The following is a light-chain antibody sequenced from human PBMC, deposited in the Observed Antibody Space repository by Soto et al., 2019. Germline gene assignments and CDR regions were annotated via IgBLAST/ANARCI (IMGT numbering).Light chain of an antibody. Sequence: IPLTQSPSSLSTWVGDRVTITCLASQRIRKDISWYQQKPGKAPKLLIYAVSSLQSGVPSRFSGSGSGTEFTLTISSLQPEDFATYYCLQDYNYSLTFGGGTKVDIK. J-gene: IGKJ4*01. CDR1: QRIRKD. V-gene: IGKV1-6*01. CDR2: AVS. CDR3: LQDYNYSLT.